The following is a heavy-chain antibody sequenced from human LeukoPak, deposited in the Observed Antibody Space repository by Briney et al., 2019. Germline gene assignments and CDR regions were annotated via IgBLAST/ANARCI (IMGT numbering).Heavy chain of an antibody. Sequence: GGSLRLSCAASAFTFSTYGMHWVRQAPGKGLEWAAFIRYDGSNKYYADSVKGRFTISRDNSKNTLYLQMNSLRAEDTAVYYCAKGHCSSTSCYGTGFDYWGQGTLVTVSS. CDR3: AKGHCSSTSCYGTGFDY. J-gene: IGHJ4*02. V-gene: IGHV3-30*02. CDR2: IRYDGSNK. CDR1: AFTFSTYG. D-gene: IGHD2-2*01.